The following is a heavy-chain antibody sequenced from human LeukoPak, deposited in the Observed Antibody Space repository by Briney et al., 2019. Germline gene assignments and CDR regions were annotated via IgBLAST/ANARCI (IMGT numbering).Heavy chain of an antibody. CDR2: ISSSSSYI. J-gene: IGHJ3*02. CDR1: GFTFSSYS. CDR3: AKRKTGYDILTGYDDAFDI. V-gene: IGHV3-21*01. Sequence: GGSLRLSCAASGFTFSSYSMNWVRQAPGKGLEWVSSISSSSSYIYYADSVKGRFTISRDNAKNSLYLQMNSLRAEDTAVYYCAKRKTGYDILTGYDDAFDIWGQGTMVTVSS. D-gene: IGHD3-9*01.